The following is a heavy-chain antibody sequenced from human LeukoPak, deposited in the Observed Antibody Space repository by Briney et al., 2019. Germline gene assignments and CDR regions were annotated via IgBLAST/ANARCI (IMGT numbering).Heavy chain of an antibody. CDR3: AKDILPPKDDSSGYYYEYFDY. V-gene: IGHV3-23*01. Sequence: GGSLRLSCAASGFTFSSYAMSWVRQAPGKGLEWVSAISGSGGSTYYADSENGRFTISRDNSKNTLYLQMNSLRAEDTAVYDCAKDILPPKDDSSGYYYEYFDYWGQGTLVTVSS. CDR2: ISGSGGST. D-gene: IGHD3-22*01. J-gene: IGHJ4*02. CDR1: GFTFSSYA.